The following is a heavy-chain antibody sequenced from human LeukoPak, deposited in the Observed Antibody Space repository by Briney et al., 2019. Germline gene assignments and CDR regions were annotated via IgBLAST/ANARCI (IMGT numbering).Heavy chain of an antibody. CDR1: GFTFSSYS. Sequence: GGSLRLSCAASGFTFSSYSMNWVRQAPGKGLEWVSYISSSSSYIYYADSVKGRFTISRDNAKNSLYLQMNSLRAEDTAVYYWARVDPDCGGDWYWPLTDDAFDIWGQGTMVTVSS. J-gene: IGHJ3*02. CDR2: ISSSSSYI. CDR3: ARVDPDCGGDWYWPLTDDAFDI. D-gene: IGHD2-21*02. V-gene: IGHV3-21*01.